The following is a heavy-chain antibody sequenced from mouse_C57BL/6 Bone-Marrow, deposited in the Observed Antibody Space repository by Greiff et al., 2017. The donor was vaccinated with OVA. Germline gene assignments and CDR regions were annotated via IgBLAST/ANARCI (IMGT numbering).Heavy chain of an antibody. D-gene: IGHD1-1*01. V-gene: IGHV2-9-1*01. Sequence: VKLMESGPGLVAPSQSLSITCPVSGFSLTSYAISWVRQPPGKGLEWLGVIWTGGGTNYNSALKSRLSISKDNSKSQVFLKMSSLQTDDTARYYCARNLGSNAWYFDVWGTETTVTVSS. CDR2: IWTGGGT. CDR3: ARNLGSNAWYFDV. J-gene: IGHJ1*03. CDR1: GFSLTSYA.